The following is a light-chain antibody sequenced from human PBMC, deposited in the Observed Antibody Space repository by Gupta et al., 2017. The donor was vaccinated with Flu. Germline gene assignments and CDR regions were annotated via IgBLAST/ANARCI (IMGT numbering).Light chain of an antibody. J-gene: IGKJ1*01. CDR1: QSVSSSY. Sequence: IVLTQSPGTLSLSPGERATLSCRASQSVSSSYLAWYQQKPGQAPRLLIYDASSRATGIPDRFSGSGSGTDFTLTISRLEPEDVAVYYCQQYGSSPPGGTFGQGTKVEIK. CDR2: DAS. V-gene: IGKV3-20*01. CDR3: QQYGSSPPGGT.